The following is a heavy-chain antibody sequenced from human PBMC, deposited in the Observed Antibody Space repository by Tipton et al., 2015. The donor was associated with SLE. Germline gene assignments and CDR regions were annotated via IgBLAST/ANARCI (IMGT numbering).Heavy chain of an antibody. CDR2: VYSGGNT. D-gene: IGHD1-26*01. V-gene: IGHV4-39*07. CDR1: GYSISTSDSNW. Sequence: TLSLTCTVSGYSISTSDSNWWAWIRQPPGKGLEWIGTVYSGGNTYHIPSLKTRVTISVDTSRNQFSLKLTSVTAADTAVYYCAIPTVGATGGFDSWGHGTLVIVSS. CDR3: AIPTVGATGGFDS. J-gene: IGHJ4*01.